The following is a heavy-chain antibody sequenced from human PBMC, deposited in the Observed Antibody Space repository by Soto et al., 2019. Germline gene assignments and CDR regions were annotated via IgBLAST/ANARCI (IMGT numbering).Heavy chain of an antibody. J-gene: IGHJ3*02. CDR2: IIPIFGTA. CDR1: GGTFSSYA. V-gene: IGHV1-69*12. D-gene: IGHD2-15*01. CDR3: ARAKRADIVVVVAATLDAFDI. Sequence: QVQLVQSGAEVKKPGSSVKVSCKASGGTFSSYAISWVRQAPGQGLEWMGGIIPIFGTANYAQKFQGRVTITADESTSTDYMELSSLRSEDTAVYYCARAKRADIVVVVAATLDAFDIWGQGTMVTVSS.